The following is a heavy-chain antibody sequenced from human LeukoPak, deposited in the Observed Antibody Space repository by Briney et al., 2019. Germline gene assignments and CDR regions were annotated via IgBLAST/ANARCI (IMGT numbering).Heavy chain of an antibody. CDR2: ISGSGGTT. D-gene: IGHD7-27*01. J-gene: IGHJ4*02. Sequence: GGSLRLSCAASGFTFSSYAMYWVRQPPGKGLEWVSAISGSGGTTYYADSVKGRFTISRVNSKNTLYLQMNSLRAEDTAVYYCAKAPMSWALYYFDYWGQGTLVTVSS. CDR3: AKAPMSWALYYFDY. V-gene: IGHV3-23*01. CDR1: GFTFSSYA.